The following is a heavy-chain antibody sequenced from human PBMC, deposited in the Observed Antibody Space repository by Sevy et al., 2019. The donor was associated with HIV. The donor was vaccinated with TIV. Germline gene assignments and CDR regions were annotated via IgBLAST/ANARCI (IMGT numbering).Heavy chain of an antibody. CDR2: LNYDGSYT. J-gene: IGHJ3*02. D-gene: IGHD3-16*01. V-gene: IGHV3-74*01. CDR1: GFTFSSHW. CDR3: ARSKVGVGDAFDI. Sequence: GESLKISCAASGFTFSSHWVQWVRQAPGKGLVWVSRLNYDGSYTNYADSVKGRFTISRDNAKSTLYLQMNSLRAEDTALYYCARSKVGVGDAFDIWGQGTMVTVSS.